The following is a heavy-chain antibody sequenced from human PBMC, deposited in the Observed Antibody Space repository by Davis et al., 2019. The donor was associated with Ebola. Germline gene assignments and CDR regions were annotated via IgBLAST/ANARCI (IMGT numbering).Heavy chain of an antibody. CDR3: ARGGGSGYDWSWYFDL. J-gene: IGHJ2*01. CDR1: GGSISSYY. D-gene: IGHD5-12*01. CDR2: IYYSGST. V-gene: IGHV4-59*01. Sequence: SETLSLTCTVPGGSISSYYWSWIRQPPGKGLEWIGYIYYSGSTNYNPSLKSRVTISVDTSKNQFSLKLSSVTAADTAVYYCARGGGSGYDWSWYFDLWGRGTLVTVSS.